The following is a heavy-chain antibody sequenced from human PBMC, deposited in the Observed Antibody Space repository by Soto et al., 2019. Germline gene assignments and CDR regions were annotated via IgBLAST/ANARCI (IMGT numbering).Heavy chain of an antibody. CDR2: MSGSGGST. CDR1: GFTFSTYA. Sequence: EVQLLESGGGLVQPGGSLRLSCAASGFTFSTYAMSWVRQAPGKGLEWVSGMSGSGGSTYYADSVKGRFTISRDNSKNTLYLQMNSLRAEDTALYYFMNRYSYGSGSYYKWGQGTLVTVSS. J-gene: IGHJ4*02. D-gene: IGHD3-10*01. CDR3: MNRYSYGSGSYYK. V-gene: IGHV3-23*01.